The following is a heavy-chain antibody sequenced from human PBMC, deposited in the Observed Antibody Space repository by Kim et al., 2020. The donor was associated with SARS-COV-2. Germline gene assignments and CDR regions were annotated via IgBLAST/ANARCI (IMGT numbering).Heavy chain of an antibody. CDR2: IPPIFGSP. D-gene: IGHD2-2*01. J-gene: IGHJ6*02. CDR1: GGTFSSYG. V-gene: IGHV1-69*13. Sequence: SVKVSCKASGGTFSSYGISWVRQAPGQGLEWMGGIPPIFGSPPYAQKFQGSVTITSDESISTAYMQLRSLSSHDTAVYYCARTRSSSAPYYYGLDVWG. CDR3: ARTRSSSAPYYYGLDV.